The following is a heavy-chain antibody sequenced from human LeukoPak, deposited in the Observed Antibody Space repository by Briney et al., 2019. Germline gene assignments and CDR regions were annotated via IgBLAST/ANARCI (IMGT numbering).Heavy chain of an antibody. V-gene: IGHV3-7*01. J-gene: IGHJ5*02. CDR2: IKQDGSEK. D-gene: IGHD3-3*01. CDR1: GFTFSSYW. Sequence: PGGSLRLSCAASGFTFSSYWMSWVRQAPGKGLEWVANIKQDGSEKYYVDSVKGRFTISRDNAKNSLYLQMNSLRAEDTAVYYCAREERPEYYDFWSGYLNWFDPWGQGTLVTVSS. CDR3: AREERPEYYDFWSGYLNWFDP.